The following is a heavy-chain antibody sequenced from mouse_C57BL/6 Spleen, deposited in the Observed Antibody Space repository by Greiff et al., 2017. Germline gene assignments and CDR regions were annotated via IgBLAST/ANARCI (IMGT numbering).Heavy chain of an antibody. V-gene: IGHV1-72*01. D-gene: IGHD2-1*01. Sequence: VQLQQPGAELVKPGASVKLSCKASGYTFTSYWMHWVKQRPGRGLEWIGRIDPNSGGTKYNEKFKSKATLTVDKPASTAYMQLSSLTSEDSADYYCARGEGYGNYEYYFDYWGQGTTLTVSS. CDR1: GYTFTSYW. CDR2: IDPNSGGT. CDR3: ARGEGYGNYEYYFDY. J-gene: IGHJ2*01.